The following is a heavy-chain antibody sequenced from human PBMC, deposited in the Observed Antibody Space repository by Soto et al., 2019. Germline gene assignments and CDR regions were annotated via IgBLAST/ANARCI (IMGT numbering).Heavy chain of an antibody. CDR3: ARGIRGSGSYYNDYYYYGMDV. D-gene: IGHD3-10*01. CDR1: GYTFTSYG. V-gene: IGHV1-18*01. CDR2: ISAYNGNT. Sequence: ASVKVSCKASGYTFTSYGISWVRQAPGQGLEWMGWISAYNGNTNYAQKLQGRVTMTTDTSTSTAYMELRSLRSDDTAVYYCARGIRGSGSYYNDYYYYGMDVWGQGTTVTVSS. J-gene: IGHJ6*02.